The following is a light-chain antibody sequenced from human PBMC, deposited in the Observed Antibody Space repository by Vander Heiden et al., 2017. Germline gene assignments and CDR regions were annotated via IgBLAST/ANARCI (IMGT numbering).Light chain of an antibody. CDR3: QQLNSYPSFT. V-gene: IGKV1-9*01. Sequence: DIQLTQSPSFLSASVGDRVTITCRASQGISSYLAWYQQKPGKAPKLLIYAASTLQSGVPSRFSGSGSGTEFTLTISSLQPEDFATYYCQQLNSYPSFTFGHGTKVDIK. J-gene: IGKJ3*01. CDR2: AAS. CDR1: QGISSY.